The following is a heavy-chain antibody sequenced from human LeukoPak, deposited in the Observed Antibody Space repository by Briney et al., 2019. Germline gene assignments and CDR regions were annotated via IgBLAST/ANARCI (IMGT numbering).Heavy chain of an antibody. CDR2: ISAYNGNT. J-gene: IGHJ3*02. D-gene: IGHD3-3*01. V-gene: IGHV1-18*01. Sequence: AAVNVSCKASGYTFTSYSISWVRQAPGQGIEWMGWISAYNGNTNYAQKLQGRVTMTTDTSTSTAYMELRSLRSDDTAVYYCARMEGDAFDIWGQATMVTVSS. CDR3: ARMEGDAFDI. CDR1: GYTFTSYS.